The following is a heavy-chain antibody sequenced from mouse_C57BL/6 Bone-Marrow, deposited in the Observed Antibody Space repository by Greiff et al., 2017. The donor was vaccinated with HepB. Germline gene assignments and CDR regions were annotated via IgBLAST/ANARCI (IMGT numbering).Heavy chain of an antibody. CDR2: VYPYNGGT. CDR1: GFTFTDYY. CDR3: ARNRVYYYGSSPWYFDV. V-gene: IGHV1-36*01. D-gene: IGHD1-1*01. Sequence: EVQLQQSGPVLVKPGPSVKISCKASGFTFTDYYMHWVKQSHGKSLEWIGLVYPYNGGTSYNQKFKGKATLTVDTSSSTAYMELNSLTSEDSAVYYCARNRVYYYGSSPWYFDVWGTGTTVTVSS. J-gene: IGHJ1*03.